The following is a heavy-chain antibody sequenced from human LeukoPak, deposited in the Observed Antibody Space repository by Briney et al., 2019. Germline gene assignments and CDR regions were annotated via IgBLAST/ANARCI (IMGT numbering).Heavy chain of an antibody. CDR2: TRNKANSYTT. V-gene: IGHV3-72*01. Sequence: PGGSLRLSCAASGFTFSDHYMDWVRQAPGKGLEWVGRTRNKANSYTTEYAASVKGRFAISRDDSKHSLYLQMDSLKTEDTAVYYCARSRVGATGNFDYWGQGTLVTVSS. J-gene: IGHJ4*02. CDR3: ARSRVGATGNFDY. CDR1: GFTFSDHY. D-gene: IGHD1-26*01.